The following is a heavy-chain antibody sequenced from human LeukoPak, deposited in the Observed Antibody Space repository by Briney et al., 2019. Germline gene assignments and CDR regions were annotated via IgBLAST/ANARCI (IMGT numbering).Heavy chain of an antibody. J-gene: IGHJ6*03. CDR2: IYSGGST. V-gene: IGHV3-53*01. CDR3: ATGREDNDYGDYYYYYYMDV. Sequence: PGGSLRLSCAAPGFTVSSNYMSWVRQAPGKGLEWVSVIYSGGSTYYADSVKGRFTISRDNSKNTLYLQMNSLRAEDTAVYYCATGREDNDYGDYYYYYYMDVWGKGTTVTVSS. D-gene: IGHD4-17*01. CDR1: GFTVSSNY.